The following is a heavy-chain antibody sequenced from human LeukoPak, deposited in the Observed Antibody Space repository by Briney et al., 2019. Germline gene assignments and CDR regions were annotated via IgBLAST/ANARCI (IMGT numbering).Heavy chain of an antibody. CDR3: ASPMSEYSSSSWFDP. D-gene: IGHD6-6*01. CDR1: GYSISSGYY. V-gene: IGHV4-38-2*02. J-gene: IGHJ5*02. Sequence: SETLSLTCTVSGYSISSGYYWGWIRQPPGKGLEWIGSIYHSGSTYYNPSLKSRVTISVDTSKNQFSLKLSSVTAADTAVYYCASPMSEYSSSSWFDPWGQGTLVTVSS. CDR2: IYHSGST.